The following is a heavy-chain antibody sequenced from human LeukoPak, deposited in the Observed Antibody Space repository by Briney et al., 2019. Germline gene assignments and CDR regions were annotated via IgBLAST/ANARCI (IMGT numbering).Heavy chain of an antibody. D-gene: IGHD3-16*01. Sequence: PGRSLRLSCAASGFTFSSYSMNWVRQAPGKGLEWVSSISSSSSYIYYADSVKGRFTISRDNAKNSLYLQMNSLRAEDTAVYYCARVPLGYYFDYWGQGTLVTVSS. J-gene: IGHJ4*02. CDR2: ISSSSSYI. V-gene: IGHV3-21*01. CDR1: GFTFSSYS. CDR3: ARVPLGYYFDY.